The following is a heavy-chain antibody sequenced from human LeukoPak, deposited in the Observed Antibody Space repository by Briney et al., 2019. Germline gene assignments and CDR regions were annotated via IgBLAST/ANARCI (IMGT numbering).Heavy chain of an antibody. CDR2: ISWNSGSI. CDR3: ARDTSGARYMAFDI. D-gene: IGHD1-1*01. V-gene: IGHV3-9*01. J-gene: IGHJ3*02. Sequence: GRSLRLSCAASGFTFDDYAMHWVRQAPGKGLEWVSGISWNSGSIGYADSVKGRFTISRDNAKNSLYLQMNSLRAEDTAVYYCARDTSGARYMAFDIWGQGTMVTVSS. CDR1: GFTFDDYA.